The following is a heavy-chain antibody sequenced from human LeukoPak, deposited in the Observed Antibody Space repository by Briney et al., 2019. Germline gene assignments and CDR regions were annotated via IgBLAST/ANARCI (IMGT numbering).Heavy chain of an antibody. V-gene: IGHV1-2*02. J-gene: IGHJ6*03. Sequence: ASVKVSCKASGYTFTGYYMHWVRQAPGQGLEWMGWINPNSGGTNYAQKFQGRVTMTRDTSISTAYMELSRLRSDDTAVYYCARDYCSGGSCYHYMDVWGKGTTVTLSS. D-gene: IGHD2-15*01. CDR3: ARDYCSGGSCYHYMDV. CDR1: GYTFTGYY. CDR2: INPNSGGT.